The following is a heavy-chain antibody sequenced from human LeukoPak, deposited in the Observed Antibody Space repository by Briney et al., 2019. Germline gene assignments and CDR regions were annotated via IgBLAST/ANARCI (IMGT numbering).Heavy chain of an antibody. CDR1: GYTFTGYY. CDR2: INPNSGGT. D-gene: IGHD6-13*01. Sequence: ASVKVSCKASGYTFTGYYMHWVRQAPGQGLEWMGWINPNSGGTNYAQKFQGRVTMTRDTSISTAYMELSRLRSDDTAVYYCARVRDSSSWNWYFDLWGRGTLVTVSS. J-gene: IGHJ2*01. CDR3: ARVRDSSSWNWYFDL. V-gene: IGHV1-2*02.